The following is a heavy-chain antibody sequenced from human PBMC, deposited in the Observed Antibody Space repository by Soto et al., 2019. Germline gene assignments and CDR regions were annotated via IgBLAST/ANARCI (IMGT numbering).Heavy chain of an antibody. CDR1: GFTFTSYA. CDR3: ARVNADSSSWYLSHWSEP. CDR2: ISYHGRDE. D-gene: IGHD6-13*01. Sequence: WGSRRLSCAASGFTFTSYAMHWVRQAPGKGLEWVAAISYHGRDEYYADSVKGRFSISRDNYKKTLNLQMNSLRAEDTAVYYCARVNADSSSWYLSHWSEPWGKGNLVIVSA. V-gene: IGHV3-30*04. J-gene: IGHJ5*02.